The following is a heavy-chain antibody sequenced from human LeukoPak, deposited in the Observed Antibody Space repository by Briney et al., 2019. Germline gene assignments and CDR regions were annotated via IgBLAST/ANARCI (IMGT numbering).Heavy chain of an antibody. Sequence: SETLSLTRTVSGGSVSSSSYCWGWIRQPPGKGLELIGSIYYSGSTYYNPSLKSRVTISVDTSKNQFSLKLSPVTAAATAVYYCARHGVDARIAVNWFDPWGQGTLVTVS. CDR3: ARHGVDARIAVNWFDP. J-gene: IGHJ5*02. D-gene: IGHD6-19*01. V-gene: IGHV4-39*01. CDR2: IYYSGST. CDR1: GGSVSSSSYC.